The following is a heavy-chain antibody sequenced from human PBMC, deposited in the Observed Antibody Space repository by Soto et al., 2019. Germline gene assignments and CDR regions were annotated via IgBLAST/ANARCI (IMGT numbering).Heavy chain of an antibody. D-gene: IGHD1-1*01. CDR3: AKDIQGGGGLDCYYYYYGMDV. V-gene: IGHV3-9*01. Sequence: EGQIVESGGDLVQPGMSLRLSCVASGFTFDDFAMYWVRQTPGKGLEWVSGISLDTETVAYADSVKGRFTISRDNAKNSVYLKMHSLRHEDTAVYYCAKDIQGGGGLDCYYYYYGMDVWGQGTTVTVSS. J-gene: IGHJ6*02. CDR1: GFTFDDFA. CDR2: ISLDTETV.